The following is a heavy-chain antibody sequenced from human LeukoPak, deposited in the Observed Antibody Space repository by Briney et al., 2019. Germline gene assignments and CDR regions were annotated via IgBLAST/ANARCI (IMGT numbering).Heavy chain of an antibody. D-gene: IGHD1-26*01. Sequence: AGGSLRLSCAASGFTFSSYSMNWVRQAPGKGLEWVSSISSSSSYIYYADSVKGRFTISRDNAKNSLYLQMNSLRAEDTAVYYCAREWELLRNDAFDIWGQGTMVTVSS. V-gene: IGHV3-21*01. CDR2: ISSSSSYI. CDR3: AREWELLRNDAFDI. CDR1: GFTFSSYS. J-gene: IGHJ3*02.